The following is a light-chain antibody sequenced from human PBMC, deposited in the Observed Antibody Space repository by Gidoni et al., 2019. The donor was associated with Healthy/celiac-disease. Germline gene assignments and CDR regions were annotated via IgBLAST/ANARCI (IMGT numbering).Light chain of an antibody. Sequence: DIQMTQSPSSLSASVGDRGTITCRASQSISSYLNWYQQKPGKAPKLLIYAASSLQSGVPSRFSGSGSGTDFTLTISSLQPADFATYYCQQSYSTPYPFGQGTKLEIQ. V-gene: IGKV1-39*01. CDR2: AAS. J-gene: IGKJ2*01. CDR3: QQSYSTPYP. CDR1: QSISSY.